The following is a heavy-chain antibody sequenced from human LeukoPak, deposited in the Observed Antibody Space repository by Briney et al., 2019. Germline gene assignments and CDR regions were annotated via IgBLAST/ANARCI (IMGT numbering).Heavy chain of an antibody. CDR3: ARAPITMVRGVIIKRPQYYFDY. J-gene: IGHJ4*02. V-gene: IGHV4-59*12. CDR1: GGSISSYY. D-gene: IGHD3-10*01. CDR2: IYYSGST. Sequence: PSETLSLTCTVSGGSISSYYWSWIRQPPGKGLEWIGYIYYSGSTNYNPSLNSRVTISVDTSNNQFTLKLSSVTAADTAVYYCARAPITMVRGVIIKRPQYYFDYWGQGTLVTVSS.